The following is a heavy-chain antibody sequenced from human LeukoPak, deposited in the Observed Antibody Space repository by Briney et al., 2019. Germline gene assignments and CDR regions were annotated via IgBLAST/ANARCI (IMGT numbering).Heavy chain of an antibody. CDR2: IYTSGST. V-gene: IGHV4-4*07. CDR3: AREYGSAGAFDI. D-gene: IGHD6-25*01. Sequence: SETLSLTCTVSGGSISSYYWSWIRQPAGKGPEWIGRIYTSGSTNYNPSFKSRVTMSVDTSKNQFSLKLSSVTAADTAVYYCAREYGSAGAFDIWGQGTMVTVSS. CDR1: GGSISSYY. J-gene: IGHJ3*02.